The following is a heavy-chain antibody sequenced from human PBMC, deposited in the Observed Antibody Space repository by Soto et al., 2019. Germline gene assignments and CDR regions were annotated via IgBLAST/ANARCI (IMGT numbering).Heavy chain of an antibody. Sequence: VSGPTLVNPTQTLTLTCTFSGFSLSTSGVGVGWIRQPPGKALECLALIYWDGDKRYSPSLQSRLSITKDTSKNQVVLTMTNMDPVDTATYYCAHIPSYYQYDWFDPWGQGTLVTVSS. CDR1: GFSLSTSGVG. CDR2: IYWDGDK. J-gene: IGHJ5*02. V-gene: IGHV2-5*02. D-gene: IGHD3-10*01. CDR3: AHIPSYYQYDWFDP.